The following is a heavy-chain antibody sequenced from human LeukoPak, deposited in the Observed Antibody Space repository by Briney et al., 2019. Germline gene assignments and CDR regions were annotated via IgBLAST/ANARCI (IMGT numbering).Heavy chain of an antibody. CDR2: IWYDGSNK. V-gene: IGHV3-33*01. CDR1: GFTFSSYG. J-gene: IGHJ4*02. Sequence: GGSLRLSCAASGFTFSSYGMHWARQASGKGLEWVAVIWYDGSNKYYADSVKGRFTISRDNSKNTLYLQMNSLRAEDTAVYYCARCSSSGYYCPFDYWGQGTLVTVSS. CDR3: ARCSSSGYYCPFDY. D-gene: IGHD3-22*01.